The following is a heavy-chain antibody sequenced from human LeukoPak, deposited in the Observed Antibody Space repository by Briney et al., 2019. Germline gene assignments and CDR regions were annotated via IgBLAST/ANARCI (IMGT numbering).Heavy chain of an antibody. J-gene: IGHJ5*02. CDR3: ARDRYCSGGSCYGGEGWFDP. V-gene: IGHV3-74*01. D-gene: IGHD2-15*01. CDR2: INSDGSST. CDR1: GFTFSSYW. Sequence: GGSLRLSCAASGFTFSSYWMHWVRQAPGKGLAWVSRINSDGSSTSYADSVKGRFTISRDNAKNTLYLQMNSLRAEDTAVYYCARDRYCSGGSCYGGEGWFDPWGQGTLVTVSS.